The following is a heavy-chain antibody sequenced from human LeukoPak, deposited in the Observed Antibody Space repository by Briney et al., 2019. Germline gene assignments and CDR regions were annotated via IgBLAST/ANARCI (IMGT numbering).Heavy chain of an antibody. D-gene: IGHD1-26*01. CDR3: AGAVGVSKCFVY. CDR1: GGSFGGYY. CDR2: INHSGST. V-gene: IGHV4-34*01. Sequence: PSETLSLTCAVYGGSFGGYYWSWIRQPPGKGLEWIGEINHSGSTNYNPSLKSRVTTSVDTSKNQFSLKLSSVTAADTAVHYCAGAVGVSKCFVYWGQGTRVTVSS. J-gene: IGHJ4*02.